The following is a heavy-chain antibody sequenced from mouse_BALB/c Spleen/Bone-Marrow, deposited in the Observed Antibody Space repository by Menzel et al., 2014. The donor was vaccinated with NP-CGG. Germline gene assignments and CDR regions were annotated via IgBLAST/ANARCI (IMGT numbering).Heavy chain of an antibody. V-gene: IGHV1-14*01. CDR3: ARRGFDEGYYAMDY. CDR2: INPYNDGT. J-gene: IGHJ4*01. Sequence: VQLQHSGPELVKPGASVKMSCKASGYTFTSYVMHWVKQKPGQGLEWIGYINPYNDGTKYNEKFKGKATLTSDKSSSTAYMELSSLTSEDSAVYYCARRGFDEGYYAMDYWGQGTSVTVSS. CDR1: GYTFTSYV.